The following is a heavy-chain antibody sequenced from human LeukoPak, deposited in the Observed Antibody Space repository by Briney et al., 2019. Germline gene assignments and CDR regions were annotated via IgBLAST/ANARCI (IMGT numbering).Heavy chain of an antibody. CDR2: VIPMFGTA. J-gene: IGHJ6*03. CDR1: GGTFSRYG. V-gene: IGHV1-69*01. CDR3: ARIDYGEYGTNSYFFYYMGV. Sequence: SVKVSCKASGGTFSRYGISWVRQAPGQGLEWIGGVIPMFGTANYAQVFQGRATITADESTSTAYMELSSLRSEDTAVYFCARIDYGEYGTNSYFFYYMGVWGKGTTVTVSS. D-gene: IGHD4-17*01.